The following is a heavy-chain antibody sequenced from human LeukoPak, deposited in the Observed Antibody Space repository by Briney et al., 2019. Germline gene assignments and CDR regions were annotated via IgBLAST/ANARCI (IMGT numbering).Heavy chain of an antibody. CDR2: IWYDGSNK. D-gene: IGHD2-2*01. V-gene: IGHV3-33*01. J-gene: IGHJ4*02. CDR3: ARVVYCSSTSCYGYFDY. CDR1: GFTFSSCG. Sequence: GGSLTLSCAASGFTFSSCGMHWVRQAPGKELEWVAVIWYDGSNKYYADSVKGRFTISRDNSKNTLYLQMNSLRAEDTAVYYCARVVYCSSTSCYGYFDYWGQGTLVPVSS.